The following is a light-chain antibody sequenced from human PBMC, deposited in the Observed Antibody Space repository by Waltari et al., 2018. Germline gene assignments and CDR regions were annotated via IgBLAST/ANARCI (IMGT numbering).Light chain of an antibody. Sequence: DIQMTQSPSSLSASVVARVTISCRARQTISIYLNWFQQKPGKAPKLLIYAASSLQSGVPSRFSGSGSGTDFTLTISSLQPEDFATYYCQHSYSTPPFTVGPGTKVDIK. CDR3: QHSYSTPPFT. CDR2: AAS. V-gene: IGKV1-39*01. J-gene: IGKJ3*01. CDR1: QTISIY.